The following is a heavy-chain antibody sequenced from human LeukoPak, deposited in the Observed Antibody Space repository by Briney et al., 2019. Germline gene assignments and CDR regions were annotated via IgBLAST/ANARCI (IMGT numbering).Heavy chain of an antibody. CDR2: IWYDGSNK. Sequence: GGSLRLSCAASGFTFSSYGMHWVRQAPGKGLEWVAVIWYDGSNKYYADSVKGRFTISRDNSKNTLYLQMNSLRAEDTAVYYCARMGGGYDYLDYWGQGTLVTVSS. CDR3: ARMGGGYDYLDY. CDR1: GFTFSSYG. D-gene: IGHD5-12*01. V-gene: IGHV3-33*01. J-gene: IGHJ4*02.